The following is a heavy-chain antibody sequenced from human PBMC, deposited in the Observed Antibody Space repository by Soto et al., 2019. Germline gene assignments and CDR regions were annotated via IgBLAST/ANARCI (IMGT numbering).Heavy chain of an antibody. J-gene: IGHJ6*02. CDR2: IYYSGST. Sequence: PSETLSLTCTVSGGSISSGGYYWSWIRQHPGKGLEWIGYIYYSGSTYYNPSLKSRVTISVDTSKNQFSLKLSSVTAADTAVYYCARAGDYDSSGYVQYYYYYGMDVWGQGTTVTVSS. V-gene: IGHV4-31*03. D-gene: IGHD3-22*01. CDR3: ARAGDYDSSGYVQYYYYYGMDV. CDR1: GGSISSGGYY.